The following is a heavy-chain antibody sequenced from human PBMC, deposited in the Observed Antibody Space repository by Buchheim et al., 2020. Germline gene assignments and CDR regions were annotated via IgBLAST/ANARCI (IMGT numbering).Heavy chain of an antibody. CDR2: ISASGTNT. D-gene: IGHD3-16*02. CDR3: AKDIEISF. CDR1: GFTFRDSA. J-gene: IGHJ4*02. Sequence: EVQLLESGGGLVQPGGSLRLSCAASGFTFRDSAMNWVRQVPGKGLQWLSLISASGTNTYSADSVKGRFTISRDNSKNTLYLQMNRLRAEDTAVYYCAKDIEISFWGQGTL. V-gene: IGHV3-23*01.